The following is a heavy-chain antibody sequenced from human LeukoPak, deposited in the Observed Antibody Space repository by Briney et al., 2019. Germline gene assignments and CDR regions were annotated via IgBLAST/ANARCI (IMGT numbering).Heavy chain of an antibody. J-gene: IGHJ4*02. D-gene: IGHD3-22*01. CDR1: GFTFSTHD. CDR2: IRYDGSNK. CDR3: AKEDYDSSGYYHGY. Sequence: GGSLRLSCAASGFTFSTHDLNWVRQAPGKGLEWVAFIRYDGSNKYYADSVKGRFTISRDNSKNTLYLQMNSLRAEDTAVYYCAKEDYDSSGYYHGYWGQGTLVTVSS. V-gene: IGHV3-30*02.